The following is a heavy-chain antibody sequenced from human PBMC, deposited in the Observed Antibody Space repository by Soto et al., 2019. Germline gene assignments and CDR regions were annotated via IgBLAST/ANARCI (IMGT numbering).Heavy chain of an antibody. Sequence: SETLSLTCTVSGVPITSGGYYWSWIRQHPGKGLEWIGYTYHHGGTYYSPSLKSRVVISVDRSKNQFSLKLSSVTAADTAVYYCARETPLYYCSGGSCQQPPIWGQGTMVTVSS. J-gene: IGHJ3*02. V-gene: IGHV4-31*03. D-gene: IGHD2-15*01. CDR3: ARETPLYYCSGGSCQQPPI. CDR2: TYHHGGT. CDR1: GVPITSGGYY.